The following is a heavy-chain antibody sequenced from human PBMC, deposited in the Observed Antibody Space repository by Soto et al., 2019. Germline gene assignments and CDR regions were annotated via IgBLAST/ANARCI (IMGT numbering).Heavy chain of an antibody. V-gene: IGHV3-23*01. J-gene: IGHJ6*02. CDR2: ISGSGGST. CDR1: GFTFSSYA. CDR3: AKGADIVLMVYTLSMDV. D-gene: IGHD2-8*01. Sequence: GGSLRLSCAASGFTFSSYAMSWVRQAPGKGLEWVSAISGSGGSTYYAGSVKGRFTISRDNSKNTLYLQMNSLRAEDTAVYYCAKGADIVLMVYTLSMDVWGQGTTVTVSS.